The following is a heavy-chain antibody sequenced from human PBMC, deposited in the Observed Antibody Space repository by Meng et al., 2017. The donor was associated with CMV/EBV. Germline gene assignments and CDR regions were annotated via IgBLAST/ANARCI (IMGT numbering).Heavy chain of an antibody. CDR2: INSDGCST. J-gene: IGHJ5*02. CDR3: ARDRLLGWFDP. D-gene: IGHD7-27*01. CDR1: GCTFSSYW. V-gene: IGHV3-74*01. Sequence: AQRVESGGVLVPPGGSLSVSCAASGCTFSSYWMHWVRQAPGKGLVWVSRINSDGCSTSYADSVKGRFTISRDNAKNTLYLQMNSLRAEDTAVYYCARDRLLGWFDPWGQGTLVTVSS.